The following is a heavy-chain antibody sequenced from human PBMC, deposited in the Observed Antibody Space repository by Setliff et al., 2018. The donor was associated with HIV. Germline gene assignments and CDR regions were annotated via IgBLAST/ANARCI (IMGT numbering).Heavy chain of an antibody. D-gene: IGHD4-17*01. CDR1: GYTFTSYG. CDR3: ARDMTTVTYNWFDP. J-gene: IGHJ5*02. V-gene: IGHV1-18*01. Sequence: ASVKVSCKASGYTFTSYGIRWVRQAPGQGLEWMGWISAYNGNTNYAQKLQDRVTMTTDTSTSTAYMELRSLRSDDTAVYYCARDMTTVTYNWFDPWGQGTLVTVS. CDR2: ISAYNGNT.